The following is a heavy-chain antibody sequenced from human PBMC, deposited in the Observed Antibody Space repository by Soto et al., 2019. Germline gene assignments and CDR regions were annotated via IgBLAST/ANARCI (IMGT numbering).Heavy chain of an antibody. CDR1: GGSINTFC. CDR3: AREGSYSAYNFAHGIQLWSFDF. V-gene: IGHV4-4*07. Sequence: SETLSLTCTVSGGSINTFCWSWVPQPAGKGLEWIGRIFSSGSTSFNPSLESRVAMSVDTSKNHFSLNLSSVTAADMAVYYCAREGSYSAYNFAHGIQLWSFDFWGQGALVTVSS. J-gene: IGHJ4*01. D-gene: IGHD5-18*01. CDR2: IFSSGST.